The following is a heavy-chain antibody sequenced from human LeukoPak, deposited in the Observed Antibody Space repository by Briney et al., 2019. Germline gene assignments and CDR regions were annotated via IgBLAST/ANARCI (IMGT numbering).Heavy chain of an antibody. Sequence: GGSLRLSCAASGFTFSSYAMHWVRQAPGKGLEWVAFIRHDGSYKYYADSVKGRFTISRDNSGNTLNLQMNSLRAEDTAVHYCAKGGSSWYPDYWGQGTLVTVSS. V-gene: IGHV3-30*02. J-gene: IGHJ4*02. CDR3: AKGGSSWYPDY. CDR2: IRHDGSYK. D-gene: IGHD6-13*01. CDR1: GFTFSSYA.